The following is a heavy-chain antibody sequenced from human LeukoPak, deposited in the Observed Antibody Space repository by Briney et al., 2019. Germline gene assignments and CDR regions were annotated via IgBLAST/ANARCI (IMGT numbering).Heavy chain of an antibody. J-gene: IGHJ4*02. V-gene: IGHV4-61*01. CDR1: GGSISSGSYY. D-gene: IGHD5-24*01. Sequence: PSETLSLTCTVSGGSISSGSYYWSWIRQPPGKGLEWIGYIYYSGSTNYNPSLKSRVTISVDTSKNQFSLKLSSVTAADTAVYYCARVQWGRVWLQPRGNYYFDYWGQGTLVTVSS. CDR2: IYYSGST. CDR3: ARVQWGRVWLQPRGNYYFDY.